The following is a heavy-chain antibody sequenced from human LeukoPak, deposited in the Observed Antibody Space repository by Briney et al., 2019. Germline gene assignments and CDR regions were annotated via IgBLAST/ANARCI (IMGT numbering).Heavy chain of an antibody. Sequence: PGGSLRLSCVASGFTVSNNYMSWVRQAPGKGLEWVSVIYSDGSTYYADSVKGRFTISRDNSKNTLYLQMNSLRAEDTAVYYCAKENRRSYYYDSSGYYPFDYWGQGTLVTVSS. V-gene: IGHV3-53*01. D-gene: IGHD3-22*01. CDR2: IYSDGST. CDR1: GFTVSNNY. CDR3: AKENRRSYYYDSSGYYPFDY. J-gene: IGHJ4*02.